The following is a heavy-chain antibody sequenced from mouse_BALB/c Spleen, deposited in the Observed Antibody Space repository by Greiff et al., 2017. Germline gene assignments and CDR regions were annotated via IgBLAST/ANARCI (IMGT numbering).Heavy chain of an antibody. CDR1: GFTFSSYA. V-gene: IGHV5-9-3*01. J-gene: IGHJ1*01. D-gene: IGHD1-1*01. Sequence: EVQLVESGGGLVKPGGSLKLSCAASGFTFSSYAMSWVRQTPEKRLEWVATISSGGSYTYYPDSVKGRFTISRDNAKNTLYLQMSSLRSEDTAMYYCARHDPSYYYGSSYGYFDVWGAGTSVTVSS. CDR2: ISSGGSYT. CDR3: ARHDPSYYYGSSYGYFDV.